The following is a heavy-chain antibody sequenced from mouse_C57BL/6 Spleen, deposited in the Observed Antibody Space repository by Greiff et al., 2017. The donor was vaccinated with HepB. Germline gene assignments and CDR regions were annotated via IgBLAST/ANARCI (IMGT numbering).Heavy chain of an antibody. J-gene: IGHJ1*03. CDR3: ARDYGSRNWYFDV. CDR1: GFTFSSYA. D-gene: IGHD1-1*01. V-gene: IGHV5-4*01. CDR2: ISDGGSYT. Sequence: EVMLVESGGGLVKPGGSLKLSCAASGFTFSSYAMSWVRQTPEKRLEWVATISDGGSYTYYPDNVKGRFTISRDNAKNNLYLQMSHLKSEDTAMYYCARDYGSRNWYFDVWGTGTTVTVSS.